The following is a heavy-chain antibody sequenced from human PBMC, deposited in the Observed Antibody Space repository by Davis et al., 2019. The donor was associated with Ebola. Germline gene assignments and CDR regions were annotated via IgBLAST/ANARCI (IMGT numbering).Heavy chain of an antibody. CDR1: GFTFSYYG. D-gene: IGHD6-19*01. CDR3: AKRATVKVAGANYYNAMDV. CDR2: IRYDGSSK. Sequence: PGGSLRLSCAASGFTFSYYGMHWVRQAPGKGLAWVASIRYDGSSKYYADSVEGRFTISRDNSKNTLYLQMNSLRAEDTAVFYCAKRATVKVAGANYYNAMDVWGKGTTVTVSS. V-gene: IGHV3-30*02. J-gene: IGHJ6*04.